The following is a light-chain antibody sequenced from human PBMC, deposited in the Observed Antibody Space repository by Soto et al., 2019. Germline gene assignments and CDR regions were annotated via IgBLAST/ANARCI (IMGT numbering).Light chain of an antibody. V-gene: IGKV3-20*01. CDR3: QQYGSSSYT. CDR2: GAS. CDR1: QSVRSTY. J-gene: IGKJ2*01. Sequence: EIVLTQSPGTLSLSPGERATLSCRASQSVRSTYLAWYQQNPGQAPRLLIYGASSRATGIPDRFSGSGSGTDFTLTISRLEPEDFAVYFCQQYGSSSYTFGQGTKLEIK.